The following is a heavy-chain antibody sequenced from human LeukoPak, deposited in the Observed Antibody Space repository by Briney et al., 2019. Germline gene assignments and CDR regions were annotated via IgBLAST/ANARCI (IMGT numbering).Heavy chain of an antibody. CDR2: LIPILGIA. CDR3: IAGPYYYFGLDV. V-gene: IGHV1-69*04. Sequence: GSSVNVSCKASGGTFSSYAINWVRQAPGQGLEWMGRLIPILGIANYAQNFQGRVTITADKSTATAYMELSSLRSEDSAVYYCIAGPYYYFGLDVCGQGTTVTVSS. D-gene: IGHD6-13*01. CDR1: GGTFSSYA. J-gene: IGHJ6*02.